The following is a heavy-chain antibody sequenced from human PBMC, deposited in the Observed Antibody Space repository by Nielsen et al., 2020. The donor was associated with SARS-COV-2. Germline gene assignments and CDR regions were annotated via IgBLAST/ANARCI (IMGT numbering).Heavy chain of an antibody. J-gene: IGHJ6*02. V-gene: IGHV1-46*01. Sequence: ASVKVSCKASGYTFTSYYMHWVRQAPGQGLEWMGIINPSGGSTSYAQKFQGRVTMTRDTSTSTVYMELSSLRSEDTAVYYCARSTTVLYYYYGMDVWGQGTTVTVSS. CDR3: ARSTTVLYYYYGMDV. CDR2: INPSGGST. CDR1: GYTFTSYY. D-gene: IGHD4-11*01.